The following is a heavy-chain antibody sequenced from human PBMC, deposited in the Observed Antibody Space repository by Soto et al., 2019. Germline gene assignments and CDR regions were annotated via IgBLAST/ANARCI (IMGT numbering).Heavy chain of an antibody. CDR1: GFTFSTYA. D-gene: IGHD6-19*01. CDR2: ISASDGST. Sequence: EVQLLESGGGLVQPGGSLRLSCAASGFTFSTYAMSWVRQAPGKGLEWVSAISASDGSTFYADSVKGRFTISRDNSKNTLSLQMNSLSAEDTAIYYCAKLTSYTSGWAAYWGQGTLVTVSS. J-gene: IGHJ4*02. V-gene: IGHV3-23*01. CDR3: AKLTSYTSGWAAY.